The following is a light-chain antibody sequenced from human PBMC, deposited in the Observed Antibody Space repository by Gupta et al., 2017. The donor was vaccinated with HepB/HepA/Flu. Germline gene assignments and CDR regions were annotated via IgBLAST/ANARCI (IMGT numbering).Light chain of an antibody. CDR3: QVWDRTTDRVV. CDR1: DIGSKS. J-gene: IGLJ2*01. CDR2: DDH. Sequence: SYVLTQPPSVSVAPGKTASINCGGDDIGSKSVHWYQQEPGQAPILVVYDDHARPSGIPERFSGSNSGNTATLTISRVEAGDEADYHCQVWDRTTDRVVFGGGTKLTVL. V-gene: IGLV3-21*03.